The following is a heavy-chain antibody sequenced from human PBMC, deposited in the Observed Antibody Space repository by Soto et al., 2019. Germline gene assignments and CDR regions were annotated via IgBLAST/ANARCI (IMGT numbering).Heavy chain of an antibody. J-gene: IGHJ6*01. CDR1: GFTFSSYS. CDR3: ARDIAAAGTKRWTGYYYYYGMDV. D-gene: IGHD6-13*01. V-gene: IGHV3-21*01. CDR2: ISSSSSYI. Sequence: EVQLVESGGGLVKPGGSLRLSCAASGFTFSSYSMNWVRQAPGKGLEWVSSISSSSSYIYYADSVKGRFTISRDNAKNSLYLQMNSLRAEDTAVYYCARDIAAAGTKRWTGYYYYYGMDVW.